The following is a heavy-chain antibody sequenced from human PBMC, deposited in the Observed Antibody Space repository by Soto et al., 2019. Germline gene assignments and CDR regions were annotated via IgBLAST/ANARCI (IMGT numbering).Heavy chain of an antibody. Sequence: EVQLMESGGGLVKPGGSLRLSCAASGLTFSNAWMNWVRQAPGKGPEWVGRIKSKTDGGTADYVAPVKGRFTISRDDSKNTRFLQRNSLRTEDTAVYYCTSHYDGYGRAAFARWGQGTMVTVSS. D-gene: IGHD3-16*01. V-gene: IGHV3-15*07. CDR1: GLTFSNAW. J-gene: IGHJ3*01. CDR3: TSHYDGYGRAAFAR. CDR2: IKSKTDGGTA.